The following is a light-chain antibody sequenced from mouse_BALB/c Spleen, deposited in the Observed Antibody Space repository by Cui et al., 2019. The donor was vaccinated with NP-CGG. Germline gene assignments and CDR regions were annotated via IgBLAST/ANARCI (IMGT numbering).Light chain of an antibody. CDR1: TGAVTTSNY. Sequence: QAVVTQESAPTTSPGETVTRTCRSSTGAVTTSNYANWVQEKVDHLFTGLIGGTNNRAPGVPARFSGSLIGDKAALTITGAQTEDEAIYFCALWYSNHWVFGGGTKLTVL. CDR2: GTN. V-gene: IGLV1*01. CDR3: ALWYSNHWV. J-gene: IGLJ1*01.